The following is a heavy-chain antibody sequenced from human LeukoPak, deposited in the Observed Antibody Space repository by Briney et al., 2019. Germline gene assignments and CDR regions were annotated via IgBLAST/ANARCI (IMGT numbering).Heavy chain of an antibody. J-gene: IGHJ4*02. Sequence: SQTLSLTCAISGDSVSSNSAAWNWIRQSPSRGLEWLGRTYFRSKWYHDYAVSVKSRIIISPDTSKNQFSLKLSSVTAADTAVYYCARLGEGSSWPFDYWGQGTLVTVSS. D-gene: IGHD6-13*01. CDR3: ARLGEGSSWPFDY. CDR1: GDSVSSNSAA. V-gene: IGHV6-1*01. CDR2: TYFRSKWYH.